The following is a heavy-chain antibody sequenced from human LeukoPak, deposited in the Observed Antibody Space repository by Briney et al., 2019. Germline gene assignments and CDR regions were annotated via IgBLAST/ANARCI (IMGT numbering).Heavy chain of an antibody. V-gene: IGHV1-2*02. J-gene: IGHJ4*02. D-gene: IGHD4-17*01. CDR1: GYTFTGYY. CDR3: ARDTCEDGDQFFDY. CDR2: INPNSGGT. Sequence: ASVKVSCKASGYTFTGYYMHWVRQAPGQGLEWMGWINPNSGGTNYAQKFQGRVTMTRDTSISTAYMELSRLRSDDTAVYYCARDTCEDGDQFFDYWGQGTLVTVSS.